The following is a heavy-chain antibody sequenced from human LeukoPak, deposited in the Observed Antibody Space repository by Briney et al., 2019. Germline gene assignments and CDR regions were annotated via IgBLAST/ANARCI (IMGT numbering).Heavy chain of an antibody. V-gene: IGHV1-8*01. CDR1: GYTVTSYD. Sequence: GASVKVSCKASGYTVTSYDINWVRQATGQGLEWMGWMNPNSGNTGYAQKFQGRVTMTRNTSISTAYMELSSLRSEDTAVYYCARGPPHYYYMDVWGKGTTVTVSS. CDR3: ARGPPHYYYMDV. J-gene: IGHJ6*03. CDR2: MNPNSGNT.